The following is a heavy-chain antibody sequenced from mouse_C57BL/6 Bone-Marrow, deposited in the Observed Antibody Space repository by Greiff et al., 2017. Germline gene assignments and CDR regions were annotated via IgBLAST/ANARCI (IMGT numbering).Heavy chain of an antibody. CDR1: GFTFSDYY. J-gene: IGHJ4*01. CDR3: ARPLITTVVGYAMDY. D-gene: IGHD1-1*01. Sequence: EVKLQESGGGLVQPGGSLKLSCAASGFTFSDYYMYWVRQTPEKRLEWVAYISNGGGSTYYPDTVKGRFTISRDNAKNTLYLQMSRLKSEDTAMYYCARPLITTVVGYAMDYWGQGTSVTVSS. V-gene: IGHV5-12*01. CDR2: ISNGGGST.